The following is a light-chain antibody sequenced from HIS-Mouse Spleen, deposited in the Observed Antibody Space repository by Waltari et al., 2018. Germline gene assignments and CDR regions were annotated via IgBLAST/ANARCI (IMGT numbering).Light chain of an antibody. J-gene: IGLJ3*02. V-gene: IGLV8-61*01. Sequence: QTVVTQEPSFSVSPGGTVTLPCALSSVAVSTSYYPSWYQLTPGQAPRTLIYSTNTRSSGVPDRFSGSILGNKAALTITGAQADDESYYYCVLYMGSGIWVFGGGTKLTVL. CDR2: STN. CDR3: VLYMGSGIWV. CDR1: SVAVSTSYY.